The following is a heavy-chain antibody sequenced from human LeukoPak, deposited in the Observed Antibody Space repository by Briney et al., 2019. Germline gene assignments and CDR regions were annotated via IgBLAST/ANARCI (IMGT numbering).Heavy chain of an antibody. CDR1: GGSISSSSYY. J-gene: IGHJ6*03. CDR3: ARAQSPYYYDSPYYMDV. D-gene: IGHD3-22*01. CDR2: IYYSGST. V-gene: IGHV4-39*01. Sequence: SETLSLTCTVSGGSISSSSYYWGWIRQPPGKGLEWIGSIYYSGSTYYNPSLKSRVTISVDTSKNQFSLKLSSVTAADTAVYYCARAQSPYYYDSPYYMDVWGKGTTVTISS.